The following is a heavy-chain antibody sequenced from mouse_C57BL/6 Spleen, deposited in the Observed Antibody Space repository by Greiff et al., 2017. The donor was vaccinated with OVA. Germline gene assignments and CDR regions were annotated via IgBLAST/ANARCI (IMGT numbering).Heavy chain of an antibody. CDR2: IYPGDGDT. J-gene: IGHJ3*01. CDR3: HSFAY. V-gene: IGHV1-80*01. Sequence: KPGKGLEWIGPIYPGDGDTNYNGKFKGKATLTADKSSSTAYMQLSSLTSEDSAVYFCHSFAYWGQGTLVTVSA.